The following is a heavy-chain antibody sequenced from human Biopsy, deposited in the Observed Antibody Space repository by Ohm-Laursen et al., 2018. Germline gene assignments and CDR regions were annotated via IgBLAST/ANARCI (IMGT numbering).Heavy chain of an antibody. D-gene: IGHD2-2*01. CDR1: GFIFSTYT. V-gene: IGHV3-21*01. J-gene: IGHJ6*02. CDR2: ISSRSSDI. Sequence: GQTLSLTCAASGFIFSTYTMNWVRQAPGEGLEWVSSISSRSSDIYYADSVKGRFTISRDNAKNSLFLRMNSLRAEDTAVYYCARESALKWYQSLSYFNGMDVWGQGTTVTVSS. CDR3: ARESALKWYQSLSYFNGMDV.